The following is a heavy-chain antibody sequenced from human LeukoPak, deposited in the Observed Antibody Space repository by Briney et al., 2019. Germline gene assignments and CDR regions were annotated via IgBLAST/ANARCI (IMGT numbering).Heavy chain of an antibody. CDR3: ARLVVTSLLDWIDP. Sequence: SETLSLTCAVSGDSITKYYWSWVRQPPGKGLEYIGFIHTRGNTGYNPSLKTRVTLTGDTSKNLLSLKLNSVTAADTAVYYCARLVVTSLLDWIDPWGQGALVIVSS. D-gene: IGHD2-21*02. J-gene: IGHJ5*02. CDR2: IHTRGNT. V-gene: IGHV4-4*09. CDR1: GDSITKYY.